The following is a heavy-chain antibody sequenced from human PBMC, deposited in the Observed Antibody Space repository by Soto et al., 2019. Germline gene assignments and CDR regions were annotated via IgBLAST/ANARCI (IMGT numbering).Heavy chain of an antibody. CDR3: AKDLVEVSARFAS. V-gene: IGHV3-23*01. CDR2: ISGSGGRT. Sequence: EVQLLESGGGLVQPGGSLRLSCAASGFTFSNYAMSWVRQAPGKGLEWVSSISGSGGRTYYADSAKGRFTISRDNASDALKLLMSSMRAEDTVPYSCAKDLVEVSARFASWGHGPLVTVS. J-gene: IGHJ5*01. CDR1: GFTFSNYA. D-gene: IGHD2-15*01.